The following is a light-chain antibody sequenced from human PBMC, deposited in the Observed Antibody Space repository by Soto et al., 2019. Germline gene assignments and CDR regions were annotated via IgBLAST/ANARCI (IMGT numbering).Light chain of an antibody. CDR1: SSNLGAGYD. Sequence: QSVLRQPPSVSGAPGQRVTISCTGSSSNLGAGYDVHWYQLLPGTAPKLLIYGNRNRPSGVPDRFSGSKSGTSASLAITGLQAEDEADYYCQSYDNSLGVCYVFGTGTKVTVL. V-gene: IGLV1-40*01. CDR2: GNR. CDR3: QSYDNSLGVCYV. J-gene: IGLJ1*01.